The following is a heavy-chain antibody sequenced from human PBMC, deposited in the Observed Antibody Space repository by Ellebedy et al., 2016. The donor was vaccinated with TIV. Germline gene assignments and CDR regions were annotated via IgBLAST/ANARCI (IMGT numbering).Heavy chain of an antibody. CDR1: GFTFSRYS. J-gene: IGHJ4*02. D-gene: IGHD3-10*01. Sequence: GESLKISXAASGFTFSRYSMNWVRQAPGKGLEWVSYISSSSSTIYYADSVKGRFTISRDNAKNSLYLQMNSLRAEDTAVYYCARGLWFGELLSHFDYWGQGTLVTVSS. CDR2: ISSSSSTI. V-gene: IGHV3-48*04. CDR3: ARGLWFGELLSHFDY.